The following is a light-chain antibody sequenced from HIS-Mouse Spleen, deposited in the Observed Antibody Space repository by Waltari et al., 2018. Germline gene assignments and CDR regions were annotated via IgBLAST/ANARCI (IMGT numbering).Light chain of an antibody. Sequence: QSALTQPASVPGSPGQSITISCTGTSSDVGSYNLVSWYQQHPGKAPKLRIYEGSKRPSGVSNRFSGSKSGNTASLTISGLQAEDEADYYCCSYAGSSTFEVFGGGTKLTVL. CDR2: EGS. CDR1: SSDVGSYNL. CDR3: CSYAGSSTFEV. V-gene: IGLV2-23*03. J-gene: IGLJ2*01.